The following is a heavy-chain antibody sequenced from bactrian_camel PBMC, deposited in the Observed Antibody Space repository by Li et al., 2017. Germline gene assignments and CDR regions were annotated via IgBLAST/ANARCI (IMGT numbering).Heavy chain of an antibody. CDR1: GFTFSSYW. CDR2: IDGTGYNS. D-gene: IGHD3*01. V-gene: IGHV3S19*01. Sequence: DVQLVESGGGLVQPGGSLRLSCAASGFTFSSYWMYWVRQAPGKGLEWVSSIDGTGYNSYYADSVKGRFTISIDNAKTTVYLQMNSPKSEDTALYTVPPHRGLLLSTTAWTTGAKEPRSPSP. J-gene: IGHJ7*01.